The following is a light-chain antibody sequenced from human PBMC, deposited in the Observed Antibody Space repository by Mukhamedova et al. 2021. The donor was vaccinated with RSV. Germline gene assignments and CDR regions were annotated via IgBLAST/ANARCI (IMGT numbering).Light chain of an antibody. CDR2: GAS. Sequence: GERATLSCRASQSVSSSYLAWYQQKPGQAPRLLIYGASSRATGIPDFTLTISRLEPEDFAVYYCQQYGSSPCSFGQGTKLEIK. V-gene: IGKV3-20*01. CDR3: QQYGSSPCS. CDR1: QSVSSSY. J-gene: IGKJ2*04.